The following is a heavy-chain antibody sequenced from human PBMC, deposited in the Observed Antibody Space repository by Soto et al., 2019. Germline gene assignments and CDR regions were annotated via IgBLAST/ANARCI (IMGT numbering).Heavy chain of an antibody. J-gene: IGHJ4*02. CDR3: ARRSTSGWYSFDY. V-gene: IGHV4-39*01. D-gene: IGHD6-19*01. CDR2: IYYSGSP. CDR1: GSSISSSSYF. Sequence: QMQLQESGPGLVKPSETLSLTCTVSGSSISSSSYFWGWIRQPPGQGLEWIGNIYYSGSPYYNPSRKSRVTISVATSTTQFSLKLRSVTAADTAVYFCARRSTSGWYSFDYWGQGTLVSVSS.